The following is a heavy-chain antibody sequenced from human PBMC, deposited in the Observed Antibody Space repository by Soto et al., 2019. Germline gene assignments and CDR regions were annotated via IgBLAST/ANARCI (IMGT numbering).Heavy chain of an antibody. Sequence: SGPTLVNPTQTLTLTCTFSGFSLSTSAMCVSWIRQPPGKPLEWLARIDWEDNNYYRTSLKTRLTISKDTSKHQVVLTLTNMDTNDKASFYCEGRGGLKEVFDFGAKGTGFTFSS. CDR2: IDWEDNN. CDR1: GFSLSTSAMC. V-gene: IGHV2-70*11. CDR3: EGRGGLKEVFDF. D-gene: IGHD3-10*01. J-gene: IGHJ6*04.